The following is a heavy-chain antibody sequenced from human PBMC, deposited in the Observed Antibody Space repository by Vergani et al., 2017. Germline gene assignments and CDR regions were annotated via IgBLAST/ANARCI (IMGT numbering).Heavy chain of an antibody. J-gene: IGHJ5*02. CDR1: GFTFSSYS. D-gene: IGHD6-19*01. CDR3: ARNLRSSAWFDP. CDR2: ISSSSSYI. Sequence: EVQLVESGGGLVKPGGSLRLSCAASGFTFSSYSMNWVRQAPGKGLEWVSSISSSSSYIYYADSVKGRFTISRDNATNSLYLQMHSLRAEDTAVYYCARNLRSSAWFDPWGQGTLVTVSS. V-gene: IGHV3-21*04.